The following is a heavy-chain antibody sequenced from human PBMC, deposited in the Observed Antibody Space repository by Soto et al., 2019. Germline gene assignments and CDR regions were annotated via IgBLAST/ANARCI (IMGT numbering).Heavy chain of an antibody. CDR2: INPNSGGT. CDR1: GYTFTANY. J-gene: IGHJ4*02. D-gene: IGHD6-19*01. V-gene: IGHV1-2*02. CDR3: AREGSGWKYFDY. Sequence: ASVKVSCKGSGYTFTANYIQWVRQAPGQGLEWMGWINPNSGGTTYAQKFQGRVTLTRDTSITTAYMELSRLTSDDTAVYFCAREGSGWKYFDYWGQASLVTVSS.